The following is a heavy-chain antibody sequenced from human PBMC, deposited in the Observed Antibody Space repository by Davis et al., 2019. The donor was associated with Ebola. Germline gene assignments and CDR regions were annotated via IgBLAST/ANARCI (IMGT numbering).Heavy chain of an antibody. CDR2: ISYDGNNK. D-gene: IGHD6-25*01. CDR3: ARDFGLAAAGTAFDY. Sequence: SLKISCAASGFTFSKYGMHWVRQAPGKGLEWVALISYDGNNKYYADSVKGRFTISRDNSKNTLSVQMNSLRAEDTAVYYCARDFGLAAAGTAFDYWGQGTLVTVSS. V-gene: IGHV3-30*03. J-gene: IGHJ4*02. CDR1: GFTFSKYG.